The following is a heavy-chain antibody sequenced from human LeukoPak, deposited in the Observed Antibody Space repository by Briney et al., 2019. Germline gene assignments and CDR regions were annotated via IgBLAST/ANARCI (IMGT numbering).Heavy chain of an antibody. J-gene: IGHJ4*02. V-gene: IGHV4-39*01. CDR3: ARHFVDRGDYFDS. CDR1: GDSINSNSNY. D-gene: IGHD3-10*01. Sequence: PSETLSLTCSVSGDSINSNSNYWGWVRQPPGKRLAWIVSLFYLSFANVYYDPSLKSRVTMSIDTSKNQFSLKLTSVTAADTAVYFCARHFVDRGDYFDSWGQGMLVTVSS. CDR2: LFYLSFA.